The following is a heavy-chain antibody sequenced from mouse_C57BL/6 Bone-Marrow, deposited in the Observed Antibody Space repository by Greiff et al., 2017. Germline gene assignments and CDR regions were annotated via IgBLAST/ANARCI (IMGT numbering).Heavy chain of an antibody. CDR2: IDPSDSYT. J-gene: IGHJ2*01. D-gene: IGHD1-1*01. CDR3: ARSPITTVVCRTYFDY. V-gene: IGHV1-59*01. Sequence: QVQLQQSGAELVRPGTSVKLSCKASGYTFTSYWLHWVKPRPGQGLEWIGVIDPSDSYTNYNQKFKGKATLTVDTSSSTAYMQLSSLTSEDSAVYYCARSPITTVVCRTYFDYWGQGTTLTVSS. CDR1: GYTFTSYW.